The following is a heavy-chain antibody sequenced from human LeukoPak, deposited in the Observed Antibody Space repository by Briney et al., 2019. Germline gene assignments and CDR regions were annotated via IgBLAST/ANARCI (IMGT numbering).Heavy chain of an antibody. Sequence: PSETLSLTCTVSGGSISSYYWSWIRQPAGKGLEWIGRINTSGSTNYNPSLKSRVTMSVDTSKNQFSLKLSSVTAADTAVYYCARDPYPDRYCSSTSCLMWFDPWGQGTLVTVSS. CDR2: INTSGST. CDR3: ARDPYPDRYCSSTSCLMWFDP. CDR1: GGSISSYY. D-gene: IGHD2-2*01. J-gene: IGHJ5*02. V-gene: IGHV4-4*07.